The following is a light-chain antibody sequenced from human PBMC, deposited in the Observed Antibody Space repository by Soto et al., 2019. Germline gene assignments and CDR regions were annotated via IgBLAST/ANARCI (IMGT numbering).Light chain of an antibody. J-gene: IGKJ4*01. CDR2: GAS. CDR3: QQYNNWPLT. Sequence: EIVMTQSPATLSVSPGERATLSCRASQSVDSNLAWYQQKPGQAPRLLIYGASTRATGIPARFSGSGSGTEFTLTISSLQSEDSAVYYCQQYNNWPLTVGGGTKVEIK. V-gene: IGKV3-15*01. CDR1: QSVDSN.